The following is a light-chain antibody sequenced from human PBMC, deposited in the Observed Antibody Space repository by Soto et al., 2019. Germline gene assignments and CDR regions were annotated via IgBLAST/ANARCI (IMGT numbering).Light chain of an antibody. V-gene: IGLV2-23*01. CDR3: FSYAESATRV. CDR2: EAT. J-gene: IGLJ3*02. CDR1: SSDVGSYDL. Sequence: QSALTQPASVSASPGQSITISCTGTSSDVGSYDLVSWYQQHPGRAPKLVIYEATKRPSGVSNRFSGSKSGNTASLTISGLLVEDEADYYCFSYAESATRVFGGGTKLTVL.